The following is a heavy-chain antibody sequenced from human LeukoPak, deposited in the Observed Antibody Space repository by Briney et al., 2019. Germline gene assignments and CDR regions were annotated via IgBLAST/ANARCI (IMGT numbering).Heavy chain of an antibody. Sequence: GGSLRLSCAASGFTFSDYYMSWIRQVPGRGPEWVANVNRDGSETYYLDSVKGRFIISKDNAKNSLYLQMNSLRAEDTALYHCARNNGMDVWGQGTTVIVSS. CDR1: GFTFSDYY. J-gene: IGHJ6*02. CDR2: VNRDGSET. CDR3: ARNNGMDV. V-gene: IGHV3-7*03.